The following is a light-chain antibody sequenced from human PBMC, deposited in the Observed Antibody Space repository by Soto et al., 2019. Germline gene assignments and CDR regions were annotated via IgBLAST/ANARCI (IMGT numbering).Light chain of an antibody. CDR3: MQALQTPLT. Sequence: DIVMTQSPLSLPVTPGEPASISCRSSQSLLHSNGYNYLDWYLQKPGQSPQLLIHLASNRASGVPDRFSGSGSGTDFTLRISRVEAEDVGFYYCMQALQTPLTFGGGTKVEIK. CDR1: QSLLHSNGYNY. J-gene: IGKJ4*01. CDR2: LAS. V-gene: IGKV2-28*01.